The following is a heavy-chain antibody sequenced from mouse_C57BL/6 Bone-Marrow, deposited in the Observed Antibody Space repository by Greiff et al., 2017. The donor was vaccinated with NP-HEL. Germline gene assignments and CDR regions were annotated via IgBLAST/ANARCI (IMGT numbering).Heavy chain of an antibody. J-gene: IGHJ3*01. V-gene: IGHV5-17*01. Sequence: EVKLMESGGGLVKPGGSLKLSCAASGFTFSDYGMHWVRQAPEKGLEWVAYISSGSSTIYYADTVKGRFTISRDNAKNTLFLQMTSLRSEDTAMYYCARPAYGTLAYWGQGTLVTVSA. CDR3: ARPAYGTLAY. CDR1: GFTFSDYG. D-gene: IGHD1-1*01. CDR2: ISSGSSTI.